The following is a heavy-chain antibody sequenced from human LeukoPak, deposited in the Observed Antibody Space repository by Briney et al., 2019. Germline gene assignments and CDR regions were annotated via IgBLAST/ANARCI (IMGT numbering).Heavy chain of an antibody. CDR3: AKGKEQWLVFDAFDI. CDR2: IRYDGSNK. D-gene: IGHD6-19*01. CDR1: GFTFSSYG. J-gene: IGHJ3*02. V-gene: IGHV3-30*02. Sequence: GGSLRLSCGASGFTFSSYGMHWVRQAPGKGLEWVAFIRYDGSNKYYADSVKGRFTISRDNSKNTLYLQMNSLRAEDTAVYYCAKGKEQWLVFDAFDIWGQGTMVTVSS.